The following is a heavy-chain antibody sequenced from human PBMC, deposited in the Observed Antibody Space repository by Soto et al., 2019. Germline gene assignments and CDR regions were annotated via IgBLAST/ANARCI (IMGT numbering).Heavy chain of an antibody. J-gene: IGHJ4*02. CDR2: IYYSGST. Sequence: QLQLQESGPGLVKPSETLSLTCTVSGGSISSSSYYWGWIRQPPGKGLEWIGSIYYSGSTYYNPSLKSRVTISVDTSKNQFSLMLSSVTAADTAVYYCAGDGRLAPPLFDYWDQGTLVTVSS. D-gene: IGHD6-19*01. V-gene: IGHV4-39*01. CDR3: AGDGRLAPPLFDY. CDR1: GGSISSSSYY.